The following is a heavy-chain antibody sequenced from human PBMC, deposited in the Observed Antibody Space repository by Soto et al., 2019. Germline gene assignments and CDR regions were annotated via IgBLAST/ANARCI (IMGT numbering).Heavy chain of an antibody. V-gene: IGHV3-53*01. CDR1: GFTFSDHQ. CDR3: ARAGSPFHSDSTGYWGFDY. Sequence: EVQLVESGGGLIQPGGSLRLSCAASGFTFSDHQMNWVRQAPGRGLEWVSVIYSSGTTYYGDSVKGRFTISRDNSKNTVYLQMNSLRTEDTALYYCARAGSPFHSDSTGYWGFDYWGQGTLVTVSS. J-gene: IGHJ4*02. D-gene: IGHD3-9*01. CDR2: IYSSGTT.